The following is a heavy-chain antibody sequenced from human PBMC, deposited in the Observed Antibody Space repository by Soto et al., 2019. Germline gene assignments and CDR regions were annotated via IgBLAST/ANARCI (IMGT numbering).Heavy chain of an antibody. CDR1: GGTFSSYA. D-gene: IGHD5-18*01. Sequence: QVQLVQSGAEVQKPGSSVKVSCKASGGTFSSYAISWVRQAPGQGLEWMGGIIPIFGTANYAQKFQGRVTITADESTSTAYMELSSLRSEDTAVYYCARGLSVDTAMVSYYYYGMDVWGQGTTVTVSS. J-gene: IGHJ6*02. V-gene: IGHV1-69*01. CDR2: IIPIFGTA. CDR3: ARGLSVDTAMVSYYYYGMDV.